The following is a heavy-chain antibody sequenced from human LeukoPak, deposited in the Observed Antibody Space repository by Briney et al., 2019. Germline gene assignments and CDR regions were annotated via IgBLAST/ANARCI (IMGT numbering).Heavy chain of an antibody. CDR1: GVSIGSSRYY. CDR2: ISYSGST. J-gene: IGHJ3*02. Sequence: SETLSLTCTVSGVSIGSSRYYWGWIRQPRGKGLEWIGSISYSGSTHYNPSLQSRFTISVDTSKNQFSLKVTSVTASDTAVYYCARPGSAWIDAFDIWGQGTLVTVSS. D-gene: IGHD1-1*01. CDR3: ARPGSAWIDAFDI. V-gene: IGHV4-39*01.